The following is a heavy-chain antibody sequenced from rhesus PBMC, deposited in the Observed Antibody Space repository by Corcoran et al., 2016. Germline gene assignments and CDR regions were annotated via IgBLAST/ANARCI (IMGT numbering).Heavy chain of an antibody. V-gene: IGHV4-93*02. CDR1: GDSIGSSNW. CDR3: AKRVYGSLYGVDS. CDR2: LHGSAGTT. Sequence: QVQLQESGPAVVKPSETLSLTCAVSGDSIGSSNWWIWIRQAPGTGLEWIGSLHGSAGTTDDSPSLESRVTISIDTSKNHFSLKMRSVTAADTAFYFCAKRVYGSLYGVDSWGQGVVVTVSS. J-gene: IGHJ6*01. D-gene: IGHD4-4*01.